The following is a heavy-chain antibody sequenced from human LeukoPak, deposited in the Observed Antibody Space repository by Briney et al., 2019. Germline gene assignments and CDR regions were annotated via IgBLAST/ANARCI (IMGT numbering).Heavy chain of an antibody. CDR1: GFTVSSNY. D-gene: IGHD3-22*01. V-gene: IGHV3-53*01. CDR3: AKDYYDSSAYPYYFDS. J-gene: IGHJ4*02. CDR2: IYSSGNT. Sequence: PGGSLRLSCAASGFTVSSNYMSWVRQAPGEGLEWVSDIYSSGNTYYADSVKGRFTISRDNSKNTLYLQMNSLGAEDTAVYYCAKDYYDSSAYPYYFDSWGQGTLVTVSS.